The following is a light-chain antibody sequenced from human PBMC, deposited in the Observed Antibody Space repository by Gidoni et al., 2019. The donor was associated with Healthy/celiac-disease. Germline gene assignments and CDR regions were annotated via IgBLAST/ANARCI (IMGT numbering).Light chain of an antibody. CDR1: QSLLHSNGYNY. CDR3: MQALQTPFT. J-gene: IGKJ3*01. V-gene: IGKV2-28*01. CDR2: LGS. Sequence: DIVMTQSPLSLPVTPGEPASISCRSSQSLLHSNGYNYLDWYLQKPGQSPQLLIYLGSNRASGVTDRFSGSGSGTDFTLKISRVEAEDVGVYYCMQALQTPFTFGPXTKVDIK.